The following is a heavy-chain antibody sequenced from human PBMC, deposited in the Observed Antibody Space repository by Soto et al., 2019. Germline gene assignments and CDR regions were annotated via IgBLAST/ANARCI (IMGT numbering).Heavy chain of an antibody. Sequence: EVQLVESGGDLVQPGGSLRLSCAAPGSTFSSYNINWVRQAPGKGLEWVSYINSASTTIYYADSVKGRFAISRDNATNSVYLHMHSLRAEDTTVYYCARVSSQNYQWPPYLYYYYMDVWGKGTTVTVSS. V-gene: IGHV3-48*01. CDR2: INSASTTI. J-gene: IGHJ6*03. D-gene: IGHD6-19*01. CDR3: ARVSSQNYQWPPYLYYYYMDV. CDR1: GSTFSSYN.